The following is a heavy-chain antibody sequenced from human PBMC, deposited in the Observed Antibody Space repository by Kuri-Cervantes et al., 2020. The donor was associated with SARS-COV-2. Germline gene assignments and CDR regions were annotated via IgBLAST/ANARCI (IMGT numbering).Heavy chain of an antibody. J-gene: IGHJ3*02. V-gene: IGHV3-30-3*01. Sequence: GESLKTSCAASGFTFSSYAMHWVRQAPGKGLEWVAVISYDGSNKYYADSVKGRFTISRDNSKNTLYLQMNSLRAEDTAVYYCARGWDAFDIWGQGTMVTVSS. CDR2: ISYDGSNK. CDR1: GFTFSSYA. CDR3: ARGWDAFDI. D-gene: IGHD5-24*01.